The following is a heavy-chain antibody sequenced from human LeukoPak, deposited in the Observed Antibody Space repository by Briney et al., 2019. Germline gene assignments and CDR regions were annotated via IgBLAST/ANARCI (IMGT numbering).Heavy chain of an antibody. D-gene: IGHD3-10*01. Sequence: ASVKVSCRASGGTFSSYAISWVRQAPGQGLEWMGGIIPIFGTANYAQKFQGRVTITTDESTSTAYMELSSLRSEDTAVYYCARGTMVRGVPKAFDIWGQGTMVTVSS. CDR2: IIPIFGTA. CDR1: GGTFSSYA. CDR3: ARGTMVRGVPKAFDI. V-gene: IGHV1-69*05. J-gene: IGHJ3*02.